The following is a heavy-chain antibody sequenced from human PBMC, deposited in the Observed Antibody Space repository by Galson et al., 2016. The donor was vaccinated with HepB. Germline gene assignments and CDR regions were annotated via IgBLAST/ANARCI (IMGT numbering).Heavy chain of an antibody. CDR2: IFSSGNT. D-gene: IGHD3-3*01. CDR1: GASISSGVYY. Sequence: TLSLTCTVSGASISSGVYYWSWIRQHPGKGLGWIGYIFSSGNTYYNPSLKSRIATPLDTSKNQFSLKLSSVTAADTAVYYGARAGGFYGAFDVWGQGTMVTVSS. V-gene: IGHV4-31*03. CDR3: ARAGGFYGAFDV. J-gene: IGHJ3*01.